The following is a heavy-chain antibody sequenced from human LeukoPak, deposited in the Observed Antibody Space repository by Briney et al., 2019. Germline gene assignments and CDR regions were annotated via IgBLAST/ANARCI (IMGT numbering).Heavy chain of an antibody. CDR2: IRGKAYGGTT. CDR3: TRVALTGYKTFDY. V-gene: IGHV3-49*03. D-gene: IGHD3-9*01. Sequence: GGSLRLSCTASGFTFGDYAMSWFRQAPGKGLEWVGFIRGKAYGGTTEYAASVKGRFTISRDDSKSIAYLQMNSLKTEDTAVYYCTRVALTGYKTFDYWGQGTLVTVSS. CDR1: GFTFGDYA. J-gene: IGHJ4*02.